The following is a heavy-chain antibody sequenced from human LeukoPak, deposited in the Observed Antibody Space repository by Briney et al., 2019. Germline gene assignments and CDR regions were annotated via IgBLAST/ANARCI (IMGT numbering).Heavy chain of an antibody. V-gene: IGHV3-48*03. CDR1: GFTFSSHE. CDR2: ISGSGSAV. D-gene: IGHD3-16*01. Sequence: GGSLRLSRTACGFTFSSHEMNWFRQAPGKGLEWVSYISGSGSAVYYADSVKGRFTISRDNAKNSLYLQMNSLRAEDTAVYYCARDPGGDYVDYWGQGTLVTVSS. CDR3: ARDPGGDYVDY. J-gene: IGHJ4*02.